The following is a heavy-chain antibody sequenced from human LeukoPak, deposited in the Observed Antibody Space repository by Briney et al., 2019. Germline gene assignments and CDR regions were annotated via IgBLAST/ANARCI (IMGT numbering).Heavy chain of an antibody. Sequence: SETLSLTCTVSDGSIGGYYWSWIRQPPGKGLEWIGYIRYSGSTNYNPSLKSRVTISLDTSKNQFSLKLSSVTAADTAVYYCARHFCSGGSCNFDYWGRGTLVTVSS. V-gene: IGHV4-59*08. J-gene: IGHJ4*02. CDR2: IRYSGST. CDR3: ARHFCSGGSCNFDY. CDR1: DGSIGGYY. D-gene: IGHD2-15*01.